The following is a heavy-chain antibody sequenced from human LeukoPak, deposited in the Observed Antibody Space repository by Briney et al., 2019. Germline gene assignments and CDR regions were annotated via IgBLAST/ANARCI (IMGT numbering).Heavy chain of an antibody. CDR3: ARDNSAPYYDSSGYLYY. D-gene: IGHD3-22*01. Sequence: GGSLRLSCAASGFTFSSYWMHWVRQAPGKGLVWVSRINSDGSSTSYADSVKGRFTISRDNAKNTLYLQMNSLRAEDTAVYYCARDNSAPYYDSSGYLYYWGQGTLVTVSS. J-gene: IGHJ4*02. V-gene: IGHV3-74*01. CDR1: GFTFSSYW. CDR2: INSDGSST.